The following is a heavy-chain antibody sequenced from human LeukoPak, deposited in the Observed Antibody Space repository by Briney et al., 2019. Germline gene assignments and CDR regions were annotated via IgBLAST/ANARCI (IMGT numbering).Heavy chain of an antibody. Sequence: GGSLRLSCAASGFTFSSYDMHWVRQAPGKGLEWVAVMLYDGSTKYYADSVEGRFTISRDNSKNALYLQMNSLRAADTAVYYCAKDGATWKQACFEFWGQGTLVTVSS. D-gene: IGHD5-18*01. CDR1: GFTFSSYD. CDR2: MLYDGSTK. J-gene: IGHJ4*02. CDR3: AKDGATWKQACFEF. V-gene: IGHV3-30*18.